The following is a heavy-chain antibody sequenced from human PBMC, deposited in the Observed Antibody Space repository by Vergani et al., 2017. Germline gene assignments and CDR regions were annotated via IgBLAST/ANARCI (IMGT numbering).Heavy chain of an antibody. CDR3: ARRRRCSGGSCSRYYFDY. J-gene: IGHJ4*02. D-gene: IGHD2-15*01. CDR1: GYTFTSYD. V-gene: IGHV1-8*01. CDR2: MNPNSGNT. Sequence: QVQLVQSGAEVKKPGASVKVSCKASGYTFTSYDINWVRQATGQGLEWMGWMNPNSGNTGYAQKFQGRVTMTRNTSISTAYMELSSLRSEDTAVYYCARRRRCSGGSCSRYYFDYWGQGTLVTVSS.